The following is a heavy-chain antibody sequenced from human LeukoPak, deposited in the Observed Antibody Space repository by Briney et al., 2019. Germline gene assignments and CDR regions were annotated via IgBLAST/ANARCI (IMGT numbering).Heavy chain of an antibody. CDR1: GFTFSSYA. V-gene: IGHV3-23*01. CDR3: ARDPHSSSWYTYYYDSSGYYFDY. D-gene: IGHD3-22*01. J-gene: IGHJ4*02. CDR2: ISGSGGST. Sequence: PGGSLRLSCAASGFTFSSYAMSWVRQAPGKGLEWVSAISGSGGSTYYADSVKGRFTISRDNSKSTLYLQMNSLRAEDTAVYYCARDPHSSSWYTYYYDSSGYYFDYWGQGTLVTVSS.